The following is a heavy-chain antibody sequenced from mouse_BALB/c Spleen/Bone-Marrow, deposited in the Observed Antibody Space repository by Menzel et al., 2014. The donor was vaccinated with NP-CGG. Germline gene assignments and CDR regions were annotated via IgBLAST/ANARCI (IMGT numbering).Heavy chain of an antibody. CDR3: AREMVFDITTVVATGGYYFDY. V-gene: IGHV1S81*02. CDR1: GYTFTSYW. Sequence: VQLQQSGAELVKPGASLKLSCKASGYTFTSYWMHWVKQRPGQGLEWIGEINPSNGRANYNEKFKSKATLTVDKSSSTAYMQLSSLTSEDSAVYYCAREMVFDITTVVATGGYYFDYWGQGTTLTVSS. J-gene: IGHJ2*01. CDR2: INPSNGRA. D-gene: IGHD1-1*01.